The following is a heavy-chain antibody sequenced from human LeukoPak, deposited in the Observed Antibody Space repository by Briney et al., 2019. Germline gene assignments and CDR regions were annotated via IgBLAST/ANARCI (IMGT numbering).Heavy chain of an antibody. J-gene: IGHJ3*01. Sequence: GGSLRLSCAASGFTFSSYAMTWVCQAPGKGLEWVSAISASGGETYYADSVKGRFTISRDNSKNTLYLHMSSLRAEDTAVYFCAKRPRDTSGYYLGAFDGWGLGTTVTVSS. V-gene: IGHV3-23*01. D-gene: IGHD3-22*01. CDR3: AKRPRDTSGYYLGAFDG. CDR2: ISASGGET. CDR1: GFTFSSYA.